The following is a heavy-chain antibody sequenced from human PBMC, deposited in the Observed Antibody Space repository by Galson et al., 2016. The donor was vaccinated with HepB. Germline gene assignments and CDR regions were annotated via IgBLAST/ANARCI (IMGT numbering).Heavy chain of an antibody. J-gene: IGHJ4*02. Sequence: SLRLSCAASGFSFSTYSMDWVRQAPGKGLEWVSSITSTSNYIYYADSLKGRFTISRDNAKNSLYLQMNSLRTEDTAVYYCARGGGRYYFDYWGQGTLVTVSS. CDR2: ITSTSNYI. CDR3: ARGGGRYYFDY. V-gene: IGHV3-21*01. CDR1: GFSFSTYS. D-gene: IGHD3-10*01.